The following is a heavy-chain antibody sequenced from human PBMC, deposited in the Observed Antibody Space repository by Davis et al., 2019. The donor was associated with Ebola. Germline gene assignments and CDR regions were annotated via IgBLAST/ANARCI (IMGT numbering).Heavy chain of an antibody. V-gene: IGHV3-30*03. CDR2: ISYDGSDK. Sequence: GESLKISCAASGFTFSHYGMHWVRQAPGKGLEWVSVISYDGSDKYYVDSVKGRFTISRDDSKNTVFLQMNSLRAEDTAVYYCTSFLELLTNDYWGQGTLVTVSS. CDR3: TSFLELLTNDY. D-gene: IGHD2-15*01. J-gene: IGHJ4*02. CDR1: GFTFSHYG.